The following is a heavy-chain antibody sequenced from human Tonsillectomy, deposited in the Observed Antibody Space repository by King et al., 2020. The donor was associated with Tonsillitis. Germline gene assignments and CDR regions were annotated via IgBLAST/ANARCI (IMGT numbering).Heavy chain of an antibody. J-gene: IGHJ4*02. V-gene: IGHV5-51*03. Sequence: VQLVESGAEVKRPGESLKISCKTSGYTFTSYWIGWVRQMPGKGLECMGIIYSGDSDTRYSPSFQGHVTISADRSTNTSYLQWNSLEASDSAMYYCARVHLGWEVPYYVDYWGQGALVTVSS. CDR3: ARVHLGWEVPYYVDY. D-gene: IGHD2-21*01. CDR1: GYTFTSYW. CDR2: IYSGDSDT.